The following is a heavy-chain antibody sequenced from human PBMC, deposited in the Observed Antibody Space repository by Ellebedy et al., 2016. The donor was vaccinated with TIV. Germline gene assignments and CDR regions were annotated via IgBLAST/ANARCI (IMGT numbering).Heavy chain of an antibody. D-gene: IGHD5-18*01. CDR3: ARRQLWLGAVRYYGMDV. V-gene: IGHV4-30-4*01. Sequence: SETLSLTXTVSGGSISSGDYYWSWIRQPPGKGLEWIGYIYYSGSTYYNPSLKSRVTISVDTSKNQFSLKLSSVTAADTAVYYCARRQLWLGAVRYYGMDVWGQGTTVTVSS. J-gene: IGHJ6*02. CDR2: IYYSGST. CDR1: GGSISSGDYY.